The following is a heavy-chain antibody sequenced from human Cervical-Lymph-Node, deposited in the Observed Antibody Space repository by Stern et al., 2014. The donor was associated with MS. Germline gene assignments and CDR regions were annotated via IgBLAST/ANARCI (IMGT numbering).Heavy chain of an antibody. CDR1: GFTFSSYG. CDR3: ARGHIPYAYNYLFDY. J-gene: IGHJ4*02. CDR2: AWYDGSTA. Sequence: VQLVESGGGVVQPGTSLRLSCAASGFTFSSYGMHWVRQAPGKGLEWVALAWYDGSTAYYTNSVKGRFTISRDNSKNPLFLQMNSLTAEDTAVYYCARGHIPYAYNYLFDYWGQGTLVTVSS. D-gene: IGHD5-24*01. V-gene: IGHV3-33*01.